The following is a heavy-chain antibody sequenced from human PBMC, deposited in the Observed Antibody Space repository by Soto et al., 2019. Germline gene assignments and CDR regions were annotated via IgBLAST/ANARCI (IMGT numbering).Heavy chain of an antibody. CDR1: GYTFTSYG. Sequence: EASVKVSCKASGYTFTSYGISWVRQAPGQGLEWMGWMNPNSGNTGYAQKFQGRVTVTRNTSISTAYMELSSLRSEDTAVYYCARGLESYDILTGYYNYYYYYYMDVWGKGTTVTVSS. J-gene: IGHJ6*03. CDR2: MNPNSGNT. CDR3: ARGLESYDILTGYYNYYYYYYMDV. V-gene: IGHV1-8*02. D-gene: IGHD3-9*01.